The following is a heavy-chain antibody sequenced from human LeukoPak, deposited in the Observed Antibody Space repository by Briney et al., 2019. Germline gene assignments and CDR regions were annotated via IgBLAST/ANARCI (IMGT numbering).Heavy chain of an antibody. CDR1: GYTFTGNY. V-gene: IGHV1-2*06. CDR2: INPGDGGT. D-gene: IGHD3-22*01. Sequence: ASVKVSCKASGYTFTGNYIQWLRHVPGQGFEWMGRINPGDGGTDFAQKFQGRVTMTRDPSISTAYMELNRLRSDDTALYYCARRLYYFDTSGFGWFDPWGQGTLVTVSS. CDR3: ARRLYYFDTSGFGWFDP. J-gene: IGHJ5*02.